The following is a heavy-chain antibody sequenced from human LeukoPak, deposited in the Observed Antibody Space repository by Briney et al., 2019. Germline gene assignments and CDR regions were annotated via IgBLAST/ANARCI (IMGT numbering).Heavy chain of an antibody. J-gene: IGHJ4*02. CDR3: VRLMEWTSDQSDY. CDR1: GGTFSSYA. D-gene: IGHD3-3*01. Sequence: EASVKVSCKASGGTFSSYAISWVRQAPGQGLEWMGGIIPIFGTANYAQKFQGRVTITADESTSTAYMELSSLRSEDTAVYYCVRLMEWTSDQSDYWGQGTLVTVSS. CDR2: IIPIFGTA. V-gene: IGHV1-69*13.